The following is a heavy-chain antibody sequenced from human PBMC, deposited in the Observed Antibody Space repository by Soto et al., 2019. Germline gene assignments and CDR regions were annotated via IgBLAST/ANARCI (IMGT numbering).Heavy chain of an antibody. Sequence: PGESLKISCKGSGYSFTSYWIGWVRQMPGKGLEWMGIIYPGDSDTRYSPSFQGQVTISADKSLSIAYLQWSSLKASDTAMYYCARRYYDILTGYVNHYFDFWGRGTLVTVSS. D-gene: IGHD3-9*01. CDR2: IYPGDSDT. CDR3: ARRYYDILTGYVNHYFDF. CDR1: GYSFTSYW. J-gene: IGHJ2*01. V-gene: IGHV5-51*01.